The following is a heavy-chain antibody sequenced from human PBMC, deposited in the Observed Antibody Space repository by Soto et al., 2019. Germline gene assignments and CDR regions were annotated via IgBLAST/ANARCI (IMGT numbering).Heavy chain of an antibody. V-gene: IGHV3-13*05. CDR1: GFTFRNYD. CDR2: ISAAGDP. D-gene: IGHD3-22*01. CDR3: ARTIVVVVPDNFDH. J-gene: IGHJ4*02. Sequence: EVQLVESGGGLVQPGGSLRLSCEASGFTFRNYDMHWVRQGTGKGLEWVSGISAAGDPDYADSVEGRFTISRENAQNSLYLQMNSLRGEDTAVYYCARTIVVVVPDNFDHWGQGTLVTVSS.